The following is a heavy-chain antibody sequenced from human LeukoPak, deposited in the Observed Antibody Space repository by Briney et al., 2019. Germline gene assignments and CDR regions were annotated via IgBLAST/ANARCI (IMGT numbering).Heavy chain of an antibody. CDR2: INTGNGNT. V-gene: IGHV1-3*03. J-gene: IGHJ5*02. D-gene: IGHD3-3*01. CDR3: ARDVGRITIFGVVTGDWFDP. Sequence: ASVKVSCKASGYTFTSYAMHWVRQAPGQRLEWMGWINTGNGNTKYSQEFQGRVTISRDTSARTAYMELSSLRSEDTAVYYCARDVGRITIFGVVTGDWFDPWGQGTLVTVSS. CDR1: GYTFTSYA.